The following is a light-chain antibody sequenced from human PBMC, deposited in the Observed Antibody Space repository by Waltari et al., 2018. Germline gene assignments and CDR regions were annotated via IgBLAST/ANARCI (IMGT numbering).Light chain of an antibody. Sequence: DIQMTQSPSSLSASVGDRVTITCRASQSISSYLNWHQQKPGKAPKLLIYAASSLQSGVPSRFSGSGSGTDFTLTISSLQPEDFATYYCQQSYSTQFTFGPGTKVDIK. V-gene: IGKV1-39*01. CDR1: QSISSY. CDR2: AAS. CDR3: QQSYSTQFT. J-gene: IGKJ3*01.